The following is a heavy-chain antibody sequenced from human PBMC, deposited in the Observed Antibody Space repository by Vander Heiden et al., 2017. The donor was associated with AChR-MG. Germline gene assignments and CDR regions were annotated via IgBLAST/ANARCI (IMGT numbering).Heavy chain of an antibody. V-gene: IGHV1-69*06. CDR2: IVPMFAKA. J-gene: IGHJ4*02. D-gene: IGHD2-15*01. Sequence: QVQLVQSGAEVKRPGSSVKVSCEVSGGTFSNYAISWVRQAPGQGLEWVGGIVPMFAKANYAKKFQGRVTITADKSTSTAYMELSSLRSEDTAIYYCARDKLPYTFNYFDYWGQGTLVTVS. CDR3: ARDKLPYTFNYFDY. CDR1: GGTFSNYA.